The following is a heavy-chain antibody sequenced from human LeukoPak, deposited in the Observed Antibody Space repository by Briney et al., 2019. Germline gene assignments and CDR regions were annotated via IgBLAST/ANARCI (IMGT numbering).Heavy chain of an antibody. V-gene: IGHV3-33*01. CDR1: GFALSGYG. Sequence: GGSLRLSCVASGFALSGYGFHWVRQAPGKGLEWVAVIWYDGSKKYYADSVKGRFTVSRDNSKSTLYLQMSSLRVEDSAVYYCARDVGSVVPALDSWGLGTLVTVSS. CDR2: IWYDGSKK. J-gene: IGHJ4*02. CDR3: ARDVGSVVPALDS. D-gene: IGHD2-2*01.